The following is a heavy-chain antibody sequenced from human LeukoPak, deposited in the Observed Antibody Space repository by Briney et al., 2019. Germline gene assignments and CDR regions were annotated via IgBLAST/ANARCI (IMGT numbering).Heavy chain of an antibody. V-gene: IGHV3-53*01. CDR3: ARGTVGVGKVDY. CDR1: GFTVSSNY. D-gene: IGHD2-21*01. Sequence: GGSLRLSCAASGFTVSSNYMSWVRQAPGKGLELVSVIYSIGSSFYADSVKGRFTISRDNSKNTLYLEMNSLRAEDTAVYYCARGTVGVGKVDYWGQGTLVTVSS. CDR2: IYSIGSS. J-gene: IGHJ4*02.